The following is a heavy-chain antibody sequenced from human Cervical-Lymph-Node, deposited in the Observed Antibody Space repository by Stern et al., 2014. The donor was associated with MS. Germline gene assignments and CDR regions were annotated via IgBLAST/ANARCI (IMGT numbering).Heavy chain of an antibody. CDR3: SRDYESSAYYFAHDAFDV. D-gene: IGHD3-22*01. V-gene: IGHV3-49*03. Sequence: VQLVESGGGLVQPGRSLRLSCTASGFIFGDYALNWFRQAPGKGLEWVGLIIGKAYGGATRYAASVKGRFTISRDDSKSIAYLEVNSLKTEDTAVYYCSRDYESSAYYFAHDAFDVWGQGTMVTVSS. CDR1: GFIFGDYA. CDR2: IIGKAYGGAT. J-gene: IGHJ3*01.